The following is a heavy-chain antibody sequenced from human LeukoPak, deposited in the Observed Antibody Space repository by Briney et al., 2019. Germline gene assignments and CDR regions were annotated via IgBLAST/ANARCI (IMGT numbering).Heavy chain of an antibody. Sequence: ASVKVSCKASEYTFTGYYMHWVRQAPGQGLEWMGCIHPKRGDTNYAQKFQGRVTMTRDTSISTAYMELGTLRSDDTAVYYCARDRGDDSGFDSYFYGLDVWGQGTTVTVSS. D-gene: IGHD5-12*01. J-gene: IGHJ6*02. CDR1: EYTFTGYY. CDR3: ARDRGDDSGFDSYFYGLDV. V-gene: IGHV1-2*02. CDR2: IHPKRGDT.